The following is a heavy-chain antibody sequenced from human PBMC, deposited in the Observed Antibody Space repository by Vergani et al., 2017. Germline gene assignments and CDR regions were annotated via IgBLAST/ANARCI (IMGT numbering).Heavy chain of an antibody. V-gene: IGHV3-9*01. CDR2: ISWNSGSI. J-gene: IGHJ4*02. CDR3: AKDQSGYYGHFDY. CDR1: GFTFDDYA. Sequence: EVQLVESGGGLLQPGRSLRLSCAASGFTFDDYAMHWVRQAPGKGLEWVSGISWNSGSIGYADSVKGRFTISRDNAKNSLYLQMNSLRAEDTALYYCAKDQSGYYGHFDYWGQGTLVTGSS. D-gene: IGHD3-3*01.